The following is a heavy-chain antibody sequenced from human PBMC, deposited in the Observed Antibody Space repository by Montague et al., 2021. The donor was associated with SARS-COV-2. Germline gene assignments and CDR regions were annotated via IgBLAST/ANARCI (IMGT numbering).Heavy chain of an antibody. J-gene: IGHJ4*02. CDR3: ARAALTDQSRICGKSLDS. V-gene: IGHV4-34*01. CDR1: TGSLNAHY. D-gene: IGHD3-9*01. Sequence: SETLSLTCAVSTGSLNAHYWTWIRQSPGKGLEWIGEINRSGGTNXSPSLKSRVSMPRDSSRNQFSLRLTSVTAADSGIYYCARAALTDQSRICGKSLDSWGRGTPVTVSS. CDR2: INRSGGT.